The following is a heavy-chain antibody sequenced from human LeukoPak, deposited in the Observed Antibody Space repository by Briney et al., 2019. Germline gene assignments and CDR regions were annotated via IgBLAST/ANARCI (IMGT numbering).Heavy chain of an antibody. CDR2: IYYSGST. CDR1: GGSISSYY. D-gene: IGHD1-26*01. Sequence: SETLSLTCTVSGGSISSYYWSWIRQPPGKGLEWIGYIYYSGSTNYNPSLKSRVTISVDTSKNQFSLKLSSVTAADTAVYYCARDRSGSYHTHFDYWGQGTLVTVSS. CDR3: ARDRSGSYHTHFDY. J-gene: IGHJ4*02. V-gene: IGHV4-59*12.